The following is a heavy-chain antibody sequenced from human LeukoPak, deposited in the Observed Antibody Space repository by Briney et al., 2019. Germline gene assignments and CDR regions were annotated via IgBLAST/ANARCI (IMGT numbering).Heavy chain of an antibody. Sequence: ASVKVSCKASGYTFTGYYMHWVRQAPGQGLEWMGRINPNSGGTNYAQKFQVRVTMTRDTSISTAYMELSRLRSDDTAVYYCARVYKLENYFDYWGQGTLVTVSS. CDR3: ARVYKLENYFDY. V-gene: IGHV1-2*06. CDR1: GYTFTGYY. CDR2: INPNSGGT. D-gene: IGHD3-10*01. J-gene: IGHJ4*02.